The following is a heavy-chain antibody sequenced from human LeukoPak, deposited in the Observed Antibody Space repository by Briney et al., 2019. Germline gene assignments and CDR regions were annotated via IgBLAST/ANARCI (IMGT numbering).Heavy chain of an antibody. CDR1: GGSISSYY. D-gene: IGHD6-19*01. J-gene: IGHJ5*02. CDR3: ARIAVAEGFDP. V-gene: IGHV4-59*01. Sequence: SETLSLPCTVSGGSISSYYWSWIRQPPGKGLEWIGYIYYSGSTNYNPSLKSRVTISVDTSKNQFSLKLSSVTAADTAVYYCARIAVAEGFDPWGQGTLVTVSS. CDR2: IYYSGST.